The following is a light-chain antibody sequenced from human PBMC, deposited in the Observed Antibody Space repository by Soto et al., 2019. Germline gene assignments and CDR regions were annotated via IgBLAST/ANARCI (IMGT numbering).Light chain of an antibody. CDR3: QQYYDWPIT. V-gene: IGKV3D-15*01. CDR1: QSVISN. CDR2: GAS. Sequence: EIFVTQSPAILSVSPGESVTLSCRASQSVISNLAWYQQKLGQAPRLLIYGASSRATGIPDRFSGSGSGTDFTLTISRLEPEDFAIYYCQQYYDWPITFGQGTRLEIK. J-gene: IGKJ5*01.